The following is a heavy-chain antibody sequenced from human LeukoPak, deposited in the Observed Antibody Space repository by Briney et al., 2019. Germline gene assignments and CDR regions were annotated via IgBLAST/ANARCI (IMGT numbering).Heavy chain of an antibody. D-gene: IGHD3-10*01. J-gene: IGHJ3*02. CDR3: ARGGFGPSDALDI. CDR1: GFSVSIKY. Sequence: GGSLRLSCAASGFSVSIKYMNWVRQAPGKGLEWVSILYSSGTTYYANSVKGGFTISRDNSENKLFLQMNSLRAEDTAVYYCARGGFGPSDALDIWGQGTMVTVSS. CDR2: LYSSGTT. V-gene: IGHV3-53*01.